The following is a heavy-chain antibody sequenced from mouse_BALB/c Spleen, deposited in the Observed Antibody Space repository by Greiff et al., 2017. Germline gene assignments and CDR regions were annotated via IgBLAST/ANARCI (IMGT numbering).Heavy chain of an antibody. CDR1: GFSLTSYG. Sequence: ESGPCPVAPSQSLSITCTVSGFSLTSYGVHWVRQPPGKGLEWLGVIWAGGSTNYNSALMPRLSISKDNTKSQVFLKMNSLQTDDTAMYYCARDRSLTGYMDYWGQGTSVTVSA. J-gene: IGHJ4*01. D-gene: IGHD4-1*01. CDR3: ARDRSLTGYMDY. CDR2: IWAGGST. V-gene: IGHV2-9*02.